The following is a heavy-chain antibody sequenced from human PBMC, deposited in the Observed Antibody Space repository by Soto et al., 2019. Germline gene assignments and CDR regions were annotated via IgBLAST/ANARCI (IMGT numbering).Heavy chain of an antibody. V-gene: IGHV4-4*02. CDR2: IYHIGST. CDR1: GGSVSSTNW. J-gene: IGHJ5*02. Sequence: SETLSLTCAVSGGSVSSTNWWSWVRQSPGKGLEWIGDIYHIGSTNYNPSLRGRVTISVDKSNNQFSLTLKYVTAADTAVYYFATLPSGREVTGPPTAPWGQGTLVTVSS. CDR3: ATLPSGREVTGPPTAP. D-gene: IGHD1-26*01.